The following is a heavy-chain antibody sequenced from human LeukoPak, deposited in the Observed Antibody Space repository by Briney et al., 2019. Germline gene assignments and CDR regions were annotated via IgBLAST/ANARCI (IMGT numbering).Heavy chain of an antibody. J-gene: IGHJ5*02. V-gene: IGHV4-59*08. CDR2: ISYSGST. CDR1: GGSIRSYY. CDR3: ARHATIIARPIWFDP. Sequence: PSETLSLTCTVSGGSIRSYYWSWIRQPPGKGLEWIGYISYSGSTNYIPSLKSRVTISVDTSKNQFSLKLSSVTAADTAVYYCARHATIIARPIWFDPWGRGTLVTVSS. D-gene: IGHD6-6*01.